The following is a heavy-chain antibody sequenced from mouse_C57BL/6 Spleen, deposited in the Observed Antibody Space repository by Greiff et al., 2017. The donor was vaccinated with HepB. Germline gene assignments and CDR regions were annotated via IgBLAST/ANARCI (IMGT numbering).Heavy chain of an antibody. D-gene: IGHD1-1*01. CDR2: ISSGSSTI. Sequence: DVMLVESGGGLVKPGGSLKLSCAASGFTFSDYGMHWVRQAPEKGLEWVAYISSGSSTIYYADTVKGRFTISRDNAKNTLFLQMTRLRSEDTAMYYCARGAYYYGSSYDYDAMDYWGQGTSVTVSS. CDR1: GFTFSDYG. V-gene: IGHV5-17*01. J-gene: IGHJ4*01. CDR3: ARGAYYYGSSYDYDAMDY.